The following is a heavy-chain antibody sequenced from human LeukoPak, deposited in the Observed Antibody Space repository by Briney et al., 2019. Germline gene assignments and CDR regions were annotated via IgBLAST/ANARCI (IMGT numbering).Heavy chain of an antibody. J-gene: IGHJ6*03. V-gene: IGHV4-39*07. CDR1: GGSISSSSYY. CDR2: IYYSGST. CDR3: AQTSVIPYYYYYMDV. Sequence: SETLSLTCTVSGGSISSSSYYWGWIRQPPGKGLEWIGSIYYSGSTYYNPSLKSRVTISVDTSKNQFSLKLSSVTAADTAVYYCAQTSVIPYYYYYMDVWGKGTTVTVSS. D-gene: IGHD3-16*02.